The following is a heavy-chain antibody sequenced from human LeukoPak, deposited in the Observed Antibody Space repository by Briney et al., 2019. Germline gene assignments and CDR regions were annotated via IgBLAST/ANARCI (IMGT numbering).Heavy chain of an antibody. D-gene: IGHD4-17*01. J-gene: IGHJ4*02. CDR2: ISSSGSTI. CDR3: ASSNTLRGPWDY. CDR1: GFTFSSYE. V-gene: IGHV3-48*03. Sequence: PGGSLRLSCAASGFTFSSYEVNWVRQAPGKGLEWVSYISSSGSTIYYADSVKGRFTISRDNAKNSLYLQMNSLRAEDTAVYYCASSNTLRGPWDYWGQGTLVTVSS.